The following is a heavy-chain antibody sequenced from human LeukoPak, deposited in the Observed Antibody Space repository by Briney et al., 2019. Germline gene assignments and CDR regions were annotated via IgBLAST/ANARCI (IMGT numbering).Heavy chain of an antibody. CDR3: ARWVGVGGMDV. J-gene: IGHJ6*02. CDR2: ISYDGSNK. CDR1: GFTFSSYG. Sequence: QAGGSLRLSCAASGFTFSSYGMHWVRQAPGKGLEWVAVISYDGSNKYYADSVKGRFTISRDNSKNTLYLQMNSLRAEDTAVYYCARWVGVGGMDVWGQGTTVTVSS. V-gene: IGHV3-30*19.